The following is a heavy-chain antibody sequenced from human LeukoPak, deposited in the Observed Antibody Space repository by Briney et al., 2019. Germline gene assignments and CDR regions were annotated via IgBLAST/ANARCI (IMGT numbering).Heavy chain of an antibody. D-gene: IGHD1-26*01. V-gene: IGHV4-38-2*02. CDR2: IYYSGST. CDR1: GYSISSGYY. CDR3: ARVGATFFDY. Sequence: SETLSLTCTVSGYSISSGYYWGWIRQPPGKGLEWIGYIYYSGSTNYNPSLKSRVTISVDTSKNQFSLKLSSVTAADTAVYYCARVGATFFDYWGQGTLVTVSS. J-gene: IGHJ4*02.